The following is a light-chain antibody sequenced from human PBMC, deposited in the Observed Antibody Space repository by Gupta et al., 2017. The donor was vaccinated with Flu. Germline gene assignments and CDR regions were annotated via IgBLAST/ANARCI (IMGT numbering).Light chain of an antibody. CDR3: QQYYSTIFT. J-gene: IGKJ3*01. CDR2: WAS. V-gene: IGKV4-1*01. Sequence: DRVMTQSPDSLAVSLGERATINCKSSQSVLYSSNNKNYLAWYQQKPGQPPKLLIYWASTRESGVPDRFSGSGSGTDFTLTISSLQAEDVAVYYCQQYYSTIFTFGPGTKVDIK. CDR1: QSVLYSSNNKNY.